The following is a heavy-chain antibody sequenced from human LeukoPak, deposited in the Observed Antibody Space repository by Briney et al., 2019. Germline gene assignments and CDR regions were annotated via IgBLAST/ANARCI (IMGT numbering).Heavy chain of an antibody. D-gene: IGHD1-1*01. CDR3: VRNRYNLDV. Sequence: GGSLRLSCAVSGLILSNNLMTWVRQAPGKGLEWVASIKQDGSEKYYVDSVKGRFTISRDNAKNSLYLEMNSLRAEDTALYYCVRNRYNLDVWGQGTTVTVSS. CDR2: IKQDGSEK. CDR1: GLILSNNL. J-gene: IGHJ6*02. V-gene: IGHV3-7*01.